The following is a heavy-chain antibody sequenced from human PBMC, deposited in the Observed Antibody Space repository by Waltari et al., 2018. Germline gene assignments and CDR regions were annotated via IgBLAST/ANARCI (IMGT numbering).Heavy chain of an antibody. V-gene: IGHV3-48*04. J-gene: IGHJ4*02. Sequence: EVQLVESGGGLVQPGGSLRLSCAASGFTLRRYSMNWVRQAPGKGLEWVSYISSSSSTIYYADSVKGRFTISSDNAKNSLFLQMTSLRAEDTAVYYCTRDLYGSGRDYFDPWGQGTLVTVSS. CDR1: GFTLRRYS. CDR2: ISSSSSTI. D-gene: IGHD6-19*01. CDR3: TRDLYGSGRDYFDP.